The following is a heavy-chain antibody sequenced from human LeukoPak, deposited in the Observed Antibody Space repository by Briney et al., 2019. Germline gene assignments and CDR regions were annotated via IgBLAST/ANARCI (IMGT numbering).Heavy chain of an antibody. D-gene: IGHD3-10*01. Sequence: GGSLRLSCAASRFTFDDYAMHWVRQAPGKGLEWVSGISWNSGSIGYADSVKGRFTISRDNAKNSLYLQMNSLRAEDTALYYCAKASPPDGFGEFFDYWGQGTLVTVSP. J-gene: IGHJ4*02. V-gene: IGHV3-9*01. CDR1: RFTFDDYA. CDR3: AKASPPDGFGEFFDY. CDR2: ISWNSGSI.